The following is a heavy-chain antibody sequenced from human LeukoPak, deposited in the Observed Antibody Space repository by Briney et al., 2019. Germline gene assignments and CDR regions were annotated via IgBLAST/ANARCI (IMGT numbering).Heavy chain of an antibody. CDR3: ATGWRSGGWYWDY. D-gene: IGHD6-19*01. Sequence: GASVKVSCKVSGYTLTELSMHWVRQAPGKGLEWMGGFDPEDGEIIYVQRFQGRITMTEDTSTDTAHMELSSLRSDDTAVYYCATGWRSGGWYWDYWGQGTLVTVSS. V-gene: IGHV1-24*01. CDR1: GYTLTELS. J-gene: IGHJ4*02. CDR2: FDPEDGEI.